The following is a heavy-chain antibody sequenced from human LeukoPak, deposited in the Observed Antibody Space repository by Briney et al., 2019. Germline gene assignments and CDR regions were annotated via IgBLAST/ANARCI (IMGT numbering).Heavy chain of an antibody. CDR3: ARDKAAAGELGAFDI. Sequence: GGSLRLSCAASGFTFSSYSMNWVRQAPGKGLEWVSSISSSSSYMYYADSVKGRFTISRDNAKNSLYLQMNSLRAEDTAVYYCARDKAAAGELGAFDIWGQGTMVTVSS. J-gene: IGHJ3*02. D-gene: IGHD6-13*01. CDR1: GFTFSSYS. CDR2: ISSSSSYM. V-gene: IGHV3-21*01.